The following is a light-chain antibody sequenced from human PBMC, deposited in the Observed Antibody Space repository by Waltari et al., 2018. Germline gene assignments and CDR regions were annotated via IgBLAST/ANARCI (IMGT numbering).Light chain of an antibody. V-gene: IGLV4-69*01. CDR3: QTGGHGTWV. Sequence: HRPEKAPRYLMKVSSDGSHSKGHKIPDRFSGSSSATEPYLTISSLQSEDEADYYCQTGGHGTWVFGGGTKLTVL. CDR2: VSSDGSH. J-gene: IGLJ3*02.